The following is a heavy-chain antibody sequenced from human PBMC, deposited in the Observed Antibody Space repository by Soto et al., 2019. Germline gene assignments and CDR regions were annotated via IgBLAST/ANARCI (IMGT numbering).Heavy chain of an antibody. Sequence: GASVKVSCKASGYTLTNYYIHWMRQAPGHGLEWMGMINPTGDTTTYTQKFQGRVTMTRDTSTSTVYMELDSLRSEDTAIYYCASGSLGYWGQGSLVTVS. J-gene: IGHJ4*02. CDR1: GYTLTNYY. D-gene: IGHD1-1*01. CDR2: INPTGDTT. CDR3: ASGSLGY. V-gene: IGHV1-46*01.